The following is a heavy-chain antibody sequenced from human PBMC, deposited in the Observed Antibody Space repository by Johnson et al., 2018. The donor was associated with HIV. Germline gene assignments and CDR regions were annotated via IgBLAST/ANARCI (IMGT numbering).Heavy chain of an antibody. CDR2: IWYDGSNK. CDR3: AKAYGDYPYDAFDI. Sequence: QVQLVESGGGVVQPGRSLRLSCAASGFTFSSYGMHWVRQAPGKGLEWVAVIWYDGSNKYYADSVKGRFTISRDNSKNTLYLQMNSLRAEDTAVYYCAKAYGDYPYDAFDIWGQGTMVTVSS. J-gene: IGHJ3*02. D-gene: IGHD4-17*01. CDR1: GFTFSSYG. V-gene: IGHV3-33*06.